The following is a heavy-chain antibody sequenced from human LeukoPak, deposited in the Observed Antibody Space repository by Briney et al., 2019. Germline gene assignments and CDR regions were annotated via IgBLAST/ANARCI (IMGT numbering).Heavy chain of an antibody. V-gene: IGHV3-21*01. D-gene: IGHD5-12*01. CDR2: ISSSSSYI. J-gene: IGHJ6*02. CDR1: GFTFSSYS. CDR3: ARSPYSGSDSPGGGGMDV. Sequence: GGSLRLSCAASGFTFSSYSMNWVRQAPGKGLEWVSSISSSSSYIYYADSVKGRFTISRDNAKNSLYLQMNSLRAEDTAVYYCARSPYSGSDSPGGGGMDVWGQGTKVTVSS.